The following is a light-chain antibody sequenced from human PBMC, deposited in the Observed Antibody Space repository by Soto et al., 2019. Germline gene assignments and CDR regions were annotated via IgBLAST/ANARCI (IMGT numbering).Light chain of an antibody. J-gene: IGKJ1*01. CDR2: LAS. CDR3: HHYGPAPWT. V-gene: IGKV3-20*01. CDR1: QPVRGNY. Sequence: EIVLAQSPGTLSLSPGERATLSCRASQPVRGNYLAWFQQRPGQPPRLLFYLASTRAAGVPDRSSGSGSGTEFSLTINRLEPEDFAVYYCHHYGPAPWTFGQGTKVEIK.